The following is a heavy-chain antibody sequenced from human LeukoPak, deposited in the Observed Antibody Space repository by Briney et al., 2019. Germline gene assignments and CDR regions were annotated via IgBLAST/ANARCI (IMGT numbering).Heavy chain of an antibody. CDR3: ASPRVGAKRGSAFDI. Sequence: SETLSLTCAVSGYSISSGYYWGWIRQPPGKGLEWSGRTYHSGSTYYNPSLKSRVTISVDTSKNQFSLKLSSVTAADTAVYYCASPRVGAKRGSAFDIWGQGTMVTVSS. D-gene: IGHD1-26*01. CDR2: TYHSGST. J-gene: IGHJ3*02. CDR1: GYSISSGYY. V-gene: IGHV4-38-2*01.